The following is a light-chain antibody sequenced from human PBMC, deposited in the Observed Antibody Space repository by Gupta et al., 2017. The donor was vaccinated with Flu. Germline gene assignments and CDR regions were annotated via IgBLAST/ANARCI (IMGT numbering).Light chain of an antibody. J-gene: IGKJ4*01. CDR2: DAS. CDR1: QDLGTW. Sequence: EIVLTQSPATLSLSPGERATLSCRASQDLGTWLAWYQQRPGRAPRLLIYDASSRAPGIPARFSGSGSGTDFTLTISSTEPEDSAVYYCQHRKTWPLTFGGGTKVEIK. CDR3: QHRKTWPLT. V-gene: IGKV3-11*01.